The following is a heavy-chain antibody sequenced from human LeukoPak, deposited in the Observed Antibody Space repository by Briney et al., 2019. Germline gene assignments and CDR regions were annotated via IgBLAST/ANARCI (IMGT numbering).Heavy chain of an antibody. V-gene: IGHV3-13*01. Sequence: PGGSLRLSCAASGFTFSSYDMHWVRQATGKGLEWVSAIGTAGDTYYPGSVKGRFTISRENAKNSLYLQMNSLRAGDTAVYYCARRSSGWNGEYYFDYWGQGTLVTASS. CDR1: GFTFSSYD. CDR2: IGTAGDT. J-gene: IGHJ4*02. D-gene: IGHD6-19*01. CDR3: ARRSSGWNGEYYFDY.